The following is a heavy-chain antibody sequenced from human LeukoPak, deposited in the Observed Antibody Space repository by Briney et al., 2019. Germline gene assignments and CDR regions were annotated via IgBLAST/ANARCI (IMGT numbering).Heavy chain of an antibody. J-gene: IGHJ4*02. Sequence: GGTLRLSCAASGFTFDDYAMHWVRQAPRKGLEWVSGISWNSGSIGYADSVKGRFTISRDNAKNSLYLQMNSLRAEDTALYYCAKDYCSSTSCYLFDYWGQGTLVTVSS. CDR1: GFTFDDYA. CDR2: ISWNSGSI. CDR3: AKDYCSSTSCYLFDY. D-gene: IGHD2-2*01. V-gene: IGHV3-9*01.